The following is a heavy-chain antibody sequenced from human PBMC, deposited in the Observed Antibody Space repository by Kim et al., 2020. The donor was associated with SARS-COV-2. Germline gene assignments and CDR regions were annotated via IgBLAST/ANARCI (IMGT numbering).Heavy chain of an antibody. CDR1: GFTFTSYA. Sequence: GSLRLSCATSGFTFTSYAMTWVRQAPGKGLEWVSVISSNGGNTYYADSVKGRFTISRDNSKNTLYLQMNSLRAEDTAVYYCAKRTQGDVYNHFDYWGQGSLVTVSS. D-gene: IGHD1-1*01. CDR3: AKRTQGDVYNHFDY. V-gene: IGHV3-23*01. CDR2: ISSNGGNT. J-gene: IGHJ4*02.